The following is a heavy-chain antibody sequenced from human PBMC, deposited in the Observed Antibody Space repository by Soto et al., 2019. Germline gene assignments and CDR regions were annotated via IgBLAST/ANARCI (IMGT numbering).Heavy chain of an antibody. CDR1: GFTFSSYN. V-gene: IGHV3-21*06. D-gene: IGHD6-6*01. J-gene: IGHJ4*02. CDR2: ISSRSNYI. CDR3: ERDYSSSGQFDY. Sequence: GGSLRLSCAASGFTFSSYNMKWVRQAPGKGLEWVSSISSRSNYIYYADSVTGRFTISRDNAKNSLYLQMNSLRAEDTAVYYCERDYSSSGQFDYWGQGTLVTVSS.